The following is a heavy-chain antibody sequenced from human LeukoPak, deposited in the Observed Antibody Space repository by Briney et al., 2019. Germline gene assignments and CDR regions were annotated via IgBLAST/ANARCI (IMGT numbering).Heavy chain of an antibody. CDR2: ISYDGSNK. D-gene: IGHD4/OR15-4a*01. CDR3: ASATIGDGMDV. V-gene: IGHV3-30-3*01. Sequence: GGSLRLSCAASGLTGSHNYVSWVRQAPGKGLEWVAVISYDGSNKYYADSVKGRFTISRDNSKNTLYLQMNSLRAEDTAVYYCASATIGDGMDVWGQGTTVTVSS. CDR1: GLTGSHNY. J-gene: IGHJ6*02.